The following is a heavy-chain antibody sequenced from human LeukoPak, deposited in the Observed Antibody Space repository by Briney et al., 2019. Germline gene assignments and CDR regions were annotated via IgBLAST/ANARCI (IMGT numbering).Heavy chain of an antibody. V-gene: IGHV1-2*02. D-gene: IGHD2-2*01. CDR3: ARDRGYCSSTSCYRGDAFDI. CDR1: GYTFTGYY. J-gene: IGHJ3*02. Sequence: ASVKASCKASGYTFTGYYMHWVRQAPGQGLEWMGWINPNSGGTDYAQKFQGRVTMTRDTSISTAYMELSRLRSDDTAVYYCARDRGYCSSTSCYRGDAFDIWGQGTMVTVSS. CDR2: INPNSGGT.